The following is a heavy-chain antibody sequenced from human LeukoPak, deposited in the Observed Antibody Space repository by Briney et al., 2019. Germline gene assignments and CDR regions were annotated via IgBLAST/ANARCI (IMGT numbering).Heavy chain of an antibody. CDR1: GFTFSSYS. D-gene: IGHD5-18*01. V-gene: IGHV3-21*01. CDR3: ARDSGDTAMGFDY. CDR2: ISSSSYI. Sequence: PGGSLRLSCAASGFTFSSYSMNWVRQAPGKGLEWVSSISSSSYIYYADSVKGRFTISRDNAKNSLYLQMNSLRAEDTAVYYCARDSGDTAMGFDYWGQGTLVTVSS. J-gene: IGHJ4*02.